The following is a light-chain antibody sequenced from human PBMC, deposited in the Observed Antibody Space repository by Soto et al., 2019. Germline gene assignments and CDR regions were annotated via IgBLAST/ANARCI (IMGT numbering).Light chain of an antibody. Sequence: AIRMTQSPSSFSASTLDIVTLPFLASQGISSYLAWYQQKPGKAPKLLIYKASTLKSGVPSRFSGSGSGTEFTLTISSLQPDDFATYYCQHYNSYSEAFGQGTKVDIK. CDR3: QHYNSYSEA. V-gene: IGKV1-8*01. CDR2: KAS. CDR1: QGISSY. J-gene: IGKJ1*01.